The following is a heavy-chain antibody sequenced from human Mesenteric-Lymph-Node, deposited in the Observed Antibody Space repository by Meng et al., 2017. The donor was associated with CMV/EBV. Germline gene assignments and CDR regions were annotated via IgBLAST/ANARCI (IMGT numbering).Heavy chain of an antibody. CDR2: IIPIFGTA. J-gene: IGHJ6*02. V-gene: IGHV1-69*05. CDR1: GGTFSSYV. D-gene: IGHD3-22*01. Sequence: SVKVSCKASGGTFSSYVISWMRQAPGQGLEWMGGIIPIFGTANYAQKFQGRVTITTDESTSTANMELSSLTSEDTAVYYCARVGWHYDSSGYYYYYGMDVWGQGTTVTVSS. CDR3: ARVGWHYDSSGYYYYYGMDV.